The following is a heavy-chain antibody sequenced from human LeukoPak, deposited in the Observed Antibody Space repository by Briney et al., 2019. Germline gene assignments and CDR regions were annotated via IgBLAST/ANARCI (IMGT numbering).Heavy chain of an antibody. CDR3: ARGMCSGGSCYQPYFDY. CDR2: INHSGST. V-gene: IGHV4-34*01. J-gene: IGHJ4*02. D-gene: IGHD2-15*01. Sequence: SETLSLTCAVYGGSFSGYYWSWIRQPPGKGLEWIGEINHSGSTNYNPSLKSRVTISVDTSKNQFSLKLSSVTAADTAVYYCARGMCSGGSCYQPYFDYWGQGTLVTVSS. CDR1: GGSFSGYY.